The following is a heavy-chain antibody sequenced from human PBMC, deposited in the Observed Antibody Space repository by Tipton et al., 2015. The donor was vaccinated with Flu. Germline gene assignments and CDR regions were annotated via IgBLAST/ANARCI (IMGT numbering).Heavy chain of an antibody. Sequence: TLSLTCTVSGGSSRSRSYYWGWIRQPPGKGLEWIGSISYGGNTYYNPSLKSRVTMSLDTSTNQNSLKLSSVTAADSAVYYCARLSSNWYHQLDNWGQGTLVTVSS. J-gene: IGHJ4*02. D-gene: IGHD6-13*01. V-gene: IGHV4-39*07. CDR3: ARLSSNWYHQLDN. CDR2: ISYGGNT. CDR1: GGSSRSRSYY.